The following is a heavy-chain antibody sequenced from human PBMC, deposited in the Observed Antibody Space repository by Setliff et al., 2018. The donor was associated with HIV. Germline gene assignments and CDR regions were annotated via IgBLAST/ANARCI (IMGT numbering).Heavy chain of an antibody. V-gene: IGHV4-34*01. J-gene: IGHJ5*02. CDR1: GGSFSSYF. Sequence: SSETLSLTCAVYGGSFSSYFWSWIRQPPGKGLEWIGEITHTGSANYNPSLKSRVTISMDTSKNQFSLRLSSVTAADTAVYYCAAATTLLSPRAWGQGTLVTVSS. CDR3: AAATTLLSPRA. D-gene: IGHD2-15*01. CDR2: ITHTGSA.